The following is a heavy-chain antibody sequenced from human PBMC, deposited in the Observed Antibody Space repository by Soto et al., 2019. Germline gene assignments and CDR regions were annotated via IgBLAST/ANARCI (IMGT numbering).Heavy chain of an antibody. J-gene: IGHJ4*01. D-gene: IGHD5-12*01. V-gene: IGHV4-59*01. Sequence: SETLSLTCTVSGGSMSSYYWTWIRQPPGKGLEWIGYIYNSERSNYSPSLKSRVTMSIDTSKNQFSLKLTSVTAADTAVYYCARGYSGYDAALDYWGQGTLVTVSS. CDR2: IYNSERS. CDR3: ARGYSGYDAALDY. CDR1: GGSMSSYY.